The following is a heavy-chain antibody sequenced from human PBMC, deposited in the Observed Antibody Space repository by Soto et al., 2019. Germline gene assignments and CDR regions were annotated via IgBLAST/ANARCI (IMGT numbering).Heavy chain of an antibody. D-gene: IGHD2-2*03. CDR3: ARGWIGDLNDAFDI. CDR2: INIYGSST. Sequence: PGGSLRLSCSASGFTFSTYAMHWVRQAPGEGLVWVSRINIYGSSTDYADSVKGRFTISRDNAKNTLYLQMNSLRVEDTAVYYCARGWIGDLNDAFDIWGQGTMVTVSS. CDR1: GFTFSTYA. J-gene: IGHJ3*02. V-gene: IGHV3-74*01.